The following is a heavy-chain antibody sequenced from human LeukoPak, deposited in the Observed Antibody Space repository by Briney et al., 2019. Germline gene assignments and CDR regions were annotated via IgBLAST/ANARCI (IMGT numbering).Heavy chain of an antibody. V-gene: IGHV3-30*18. J-gene: IGHJ4*02. CDR1: GFTFSSYG. Sequence: PGGSLRLPCAASGFTFSSYGMHWVRQAPGKGLEWVAVISYDGSNKYYADSVKGRFTISRDNSKNTLYLQMNSLRAEDTAVYYCAKARGAFDYWGQGTLVTVSS. CDR2: ISYDGSNK. CDR3: AKARGAFDY. D-gene: IGHD2-15*01.